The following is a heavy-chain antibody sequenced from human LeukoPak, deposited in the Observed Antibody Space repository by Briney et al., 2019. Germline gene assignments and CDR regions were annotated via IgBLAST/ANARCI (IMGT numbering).Heavy chain of an antibody. D-gene: IGHD3-10*01. CDR2: INTGNGDT. Sequence: ASVKVSCEASGYTFTSYLIHWVRQAPGRGLEWMGWINTGNGDTKYSQEFQGRVTITRDTSASTSYMDLSSLRSEDTAVYYCARDGGPFDYWGQGTLVTVSS. CDR3: ARDGGPFDY. V-gene: IGHV1-3*04. J-gene: IGHJ4*02. CDR1: GYTFTSYL.